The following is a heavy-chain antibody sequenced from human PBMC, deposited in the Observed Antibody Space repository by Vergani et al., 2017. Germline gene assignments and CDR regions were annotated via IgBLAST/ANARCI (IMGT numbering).Heavy chain of an antibody. CDR3: ARGGVPAAKAPARQGYYYYYMDV. Sequence: QVQLQESGPGLVKPSQTLSLTCTVSGGSISSGGYYWSWIRQHPGKGLEWIWYIYYSGSTYYNPSLQSRVTISVDTSKNQFSLKLSSVTAADTAVYYCARGGVPAAKAPARQGYYYYYMDVWGKGTTVTVSS. D-gene: IGHD2-2*01. CDR2: IYYSGST. V-gene: IGHV4-31*03. CDR1: GGSISSGGYY. J-gene: IGHJ6*03.